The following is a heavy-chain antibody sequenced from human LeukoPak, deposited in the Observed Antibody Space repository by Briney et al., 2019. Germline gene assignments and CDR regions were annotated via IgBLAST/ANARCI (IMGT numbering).Heavy chain of an antibody. J-gene: IGHJ4*02. D-gene: IGHD7-27*01. V-gene: IGHV3-7*01. CDR1: GFTFSHYW. CDR2: IRPDANDG. CDR3: ARADWGSIDY. Sequence: PGGSLRLSCAASGFTFSHYWMAWVRQAPGKGLEWVAIIRPDANDGSYVDSVKGRFTISRDNAKNSLYLRLNSLRAEDTAVYFCARADWGSIDYWGQGALVTASS.